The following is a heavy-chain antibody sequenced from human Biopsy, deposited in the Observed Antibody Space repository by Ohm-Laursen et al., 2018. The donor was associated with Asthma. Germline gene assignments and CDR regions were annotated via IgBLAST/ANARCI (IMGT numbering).Heavy chain of an antibody. V-gene: IGHV1-69*13. CDR1: GGTFNTYV. D-gene: IGHD2-2*01. Sequence: SVSLSSKPLGGTFNTYVIGWGPAAPGQGVGWRGGINSVFGTTTYPQKFQDRVTITAADATSTVYMELSSLRSEDTAVYYCARKAGSCISRTCYSLDFWGQGTLATVSS. J-gene: IGHJ4*02. CDR3: ARKAGSCISRTCYSLDF. CDR2: INSVFGTT.